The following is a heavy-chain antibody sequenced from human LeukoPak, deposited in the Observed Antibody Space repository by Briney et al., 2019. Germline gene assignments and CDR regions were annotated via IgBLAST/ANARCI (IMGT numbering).Heavy chain of an antibody. V-gene: IGHV3-30-3*01. Sequence: PGGSLRLSCAASGFTFSSYAMHWVRQVPGKGLEWVAVISYDGSNKYYADSVKGRFTISRDNSKNTLYLQMNSLRAEDTAVYYCAKATPSARRPPYYYYYMDVWGKGTTVTVSS. J-gene: IGHJ6*03. CDR1: GFTFSSYA. D-gene: IGHD6-6*01. CDR2: ISYDGSNK. CDR3: AKATPSARRPPYYYYYMDV.